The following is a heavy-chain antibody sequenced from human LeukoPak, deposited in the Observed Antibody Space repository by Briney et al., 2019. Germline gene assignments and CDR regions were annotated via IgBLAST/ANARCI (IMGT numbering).Heavy chain of an antibody. CDR3: AKGLTRRYLDY. D-gene: IGHD3-9*01. Sequence: GGSLRLSCAASGFTFSTYGMHWVRQAPGKGLEWVAVIWYDGSNKYYRDSIKGRFTISRDNSKNTLYLQMNSLRAEDTAVYYCAKGLTRRYLDYWGQGTLVTVSS. CDR1: GFTFSTYG. J-gene: IGHJ4*02. V-gene: IGHV3-33*06. CDR2: IWYDGSNK.